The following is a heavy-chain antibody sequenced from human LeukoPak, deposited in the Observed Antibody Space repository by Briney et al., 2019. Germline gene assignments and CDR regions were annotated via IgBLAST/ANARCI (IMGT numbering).Heavy chain of an antibody. J-gene: IGHJ4*02. CDR1: GFTFSSYA. CDR3: AKDLMTTVETLVGAFDY. D-gene: IGHD4-23*01. V-gene: IGHV3-23*01. CDR2: ISGSGGST. Sequence: GGSLRLSCAASGFTFSSYAMSWVRQAPGKGLEWVSAISGSGGSTYYADSVKGRFTISRDNSKNTLYLQMNSLRAEDTAVYYCAKDLMTTVETLVGAFDYWGQGTLVTVSS.